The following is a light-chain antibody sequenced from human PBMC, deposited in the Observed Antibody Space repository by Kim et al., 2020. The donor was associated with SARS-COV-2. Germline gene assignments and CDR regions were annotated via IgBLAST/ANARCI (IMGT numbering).Light chain of an antibody. CDR2: DVS. Sequence: LTQPRSVSGSPGQSVTISCTGTSSDVGGYNYVSWYQHHPGKAPKLLIYDVSERPSGVPDRFSGSKSGNTASLTISGLQAEDEADYYCCSYAGSTRVFGTGTKVTVL. CDR3: CSYAGSTRV. J-gene: IGLJ1*01. CDR1: SSDVGGYNY. V-gene: IGLV2-11*01.